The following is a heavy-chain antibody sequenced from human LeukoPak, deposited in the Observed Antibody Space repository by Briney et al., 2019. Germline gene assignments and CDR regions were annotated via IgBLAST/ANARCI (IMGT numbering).Heavy chain of an antibody. D-gene: IGHD3-10*01. CDR1: GGSISSYY. J-gene: IGHJ6*04. Sequence: SETLSLTCTVSGGSISSYYWSWIRQPPGKGLEWIGYIYYSGSTNYNPSLKSRVTISVDTSKNQFSLELSSVTAADTAVYYCARSPGAYYYYGMDVWGKGATVTVSS. CDR2: IYYSGST. V-gene: IGHV4-59*01. CDR3: ARSPGAYYYYGMDV.